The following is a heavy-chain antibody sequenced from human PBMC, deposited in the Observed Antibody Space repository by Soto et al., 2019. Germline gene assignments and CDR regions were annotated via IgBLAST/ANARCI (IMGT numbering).Heavy chain of an antibody. CDR3: AKAAVAGLGYYYYGLDV. CDR1: GFTFSSYG. CDR2: ISYDGSNK. D-gene: IGHD6-19*01. J-gene: IGHJ6*02. Sequence: QVQLVESGGGVVQPGRSLRLSCAASGFTFSSYGMHWVRQAPGKGLEWVAVISYDGSNKYYADSVKGRFTISRDNSKNTLYLQMNSLRAEDTAVYYCAKAAVAGLGYYYYGLDVWGQGTTVTVSS. V-gene: IGHV3-30*18.